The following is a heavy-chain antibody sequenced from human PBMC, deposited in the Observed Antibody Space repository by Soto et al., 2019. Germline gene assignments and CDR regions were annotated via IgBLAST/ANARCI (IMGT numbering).Heavy chain of an antibody. Sequence: SQTLSLTCAISGDSVSSNSAAWNWIRQSPSRGLEWLGRTYYRSKWYNDYAVSVKSRITINPDTSKNQFSLQLNSVTPEDTAVYYCARAGPGYSSSWYVNWFDPWGQGTLVTVSS. CDR3: ARAGPGYSSSWYVNWFDP. J-gene: IGHJ5*02. CDR1: GDSVSSNSAA. D-gene: IGHD6-13*01. CDR2: TYYRSKWYN. V-gene: IGHV6-1*01.